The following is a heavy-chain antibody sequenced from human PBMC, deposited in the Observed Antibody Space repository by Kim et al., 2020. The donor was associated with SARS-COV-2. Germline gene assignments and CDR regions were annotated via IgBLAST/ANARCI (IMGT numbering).Heavy chain of an antibody. CDR3: ARELVGATMSGALDY. J-gene: IGHJ4*02. Sequence: DSVKGRFTISRDNSKNTLYLQMNSLRAEDTAVYYCARELVGATMSGALDYWGQGTLVTVSS. V-gene: IGHV3-30*07. D-gene: IGHD1-26*01.